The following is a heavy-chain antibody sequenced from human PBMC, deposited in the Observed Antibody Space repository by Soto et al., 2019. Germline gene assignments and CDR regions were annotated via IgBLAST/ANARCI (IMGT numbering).Heavy chain of an antibody. J-gene: IGHJ4*02. Sequence: PADILSLKCTVAVGCISSSSYYWGWIRQPPGKGLEWIGSIYYSGSTYYNPSLKSRVTISVDTSKNQFSLKLSSVTAADTAVYYCARISPYYYDSSGHRLFDYWGQGTLFTVYS. CDR3: ARISPYYYDSSGHRLFDY. V-gene: IGHV4-39*01. D-gene: IGHD3-22*01. CDR2: IYYSGST. CDR1: VGCISSSSYY.